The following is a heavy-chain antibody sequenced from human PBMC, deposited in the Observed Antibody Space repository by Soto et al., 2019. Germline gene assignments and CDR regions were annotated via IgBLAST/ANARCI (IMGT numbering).Heavy chain of an antibody. CDR3: AREETAWPLAYGLDV. CDR2: IGRRSDI. J-gene: IGHJ6*02. D-gene: IGHD2-21*02. CDR1: GFSFSTYS. Sequence: GGALRLSCDSSGFSFSTYSMHWVRQAPGKGLEWVSSIGRRSDIYYADSVKGRFTISRDNAKNSVSLQMNSLRDEDTAVYYCAREETAWPLAYGLDVWGQGTTVPVPS. V-gene: IGHV3-21*01.